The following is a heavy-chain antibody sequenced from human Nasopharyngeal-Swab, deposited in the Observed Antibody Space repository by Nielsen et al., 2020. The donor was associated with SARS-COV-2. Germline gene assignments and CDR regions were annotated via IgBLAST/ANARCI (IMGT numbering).Heavy chain of an antibody. D-gene: IGHD6-13*01. CDR1: GGSFSVYY. V-gene: IGHV4-34*01. CDR2: NNHSRST. Sequence: SETLSLTCAVYGGSFSVYYANWIRQPTGKGLEWIGENNHSRSTNYNLSHKSRVTITLDTSKNQFSLKLSSVTAADTAVYYCARSRYTCSWYGVRNWFDPWGQGTLVTVSS. CDR3: ARSRYTCSWYGVRNWFDP. J-gene: IGHJ5*02.